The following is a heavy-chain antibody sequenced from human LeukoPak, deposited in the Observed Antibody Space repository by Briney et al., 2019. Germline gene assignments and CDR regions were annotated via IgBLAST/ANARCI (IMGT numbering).Heavy chain of an antibody. J-gene: IGHJ4*02. CDR1: GYTFTSYY. CDR2: INPSGGST. V-gene: IGHV1-46*01. Sequence: ASVKVSCKASGYTFTSYYMHWVRQAPGQGLERMGIINPSGGSTSYAQKFQGRVTMTRDTSTSTVYMELSSLRSEDTAVYYCARDRPPYYYDSSGYIDYWGQGTLVTVSS. CDR3: ARDRPPYYYDSSGYIDY. D-gene: IGHD3-22*01.